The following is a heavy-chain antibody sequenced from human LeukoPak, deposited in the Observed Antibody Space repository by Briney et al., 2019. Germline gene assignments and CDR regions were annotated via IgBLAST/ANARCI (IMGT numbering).Heavy chain of an antibody. V-gene: IGHV4-39*01. CDR3: VSSPHIVVVGH. CDR2: IYYSGIT. D-gene: IGHD2-21*01. J-gene: IGHJ1*01. CDR1: GCSISNNTYY. Sequence: PSETLSLSCTASGCSISNNTYYWGRIPQPPGKGLEWVRSIYYSGITYYNPSLRRFVTICVDTSKNQFSLMLSSVAAANAALYYCVSSPHIVVVGHWGQGTLVTVSS.